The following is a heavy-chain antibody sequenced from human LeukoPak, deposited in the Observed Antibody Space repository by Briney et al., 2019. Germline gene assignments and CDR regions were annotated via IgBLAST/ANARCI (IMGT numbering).Heavy chain of an antibody. D-gene: IGHD3-22*01. V-gene: IGHV3-23*01. CDR3: AKEPWDSSGYQSNFDY. CDR2: ISGSGGRT. Sequence: GGSLRLSCAASGFTFNTYAMSWVRQAPGKGLEWVSGISGSGGRTYSADSVKGRFSISRDNSKNTLYLQMNSLRAEDTAVYYCAKEPWDSSGYQSNFDYWGQGTLVTVSS. J-gene: IGHJ4*02. CDR1: GFTFNTYA.